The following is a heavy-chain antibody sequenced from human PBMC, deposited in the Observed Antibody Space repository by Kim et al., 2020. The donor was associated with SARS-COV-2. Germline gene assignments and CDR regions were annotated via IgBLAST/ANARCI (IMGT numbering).Heavy chain of an antibody. J-gene: IGHJ4*02. D-gene: IGHD3-3*01. CDR3: ARHPTYYDFWSPFNF. Sequence: ADTVKGRFTFSRDNSENTLYLQMNSLRVEDTALYFCARHPTYYDFWSPFNFWGQGIPVTVSS. V-gene: IGHV3-11*03.